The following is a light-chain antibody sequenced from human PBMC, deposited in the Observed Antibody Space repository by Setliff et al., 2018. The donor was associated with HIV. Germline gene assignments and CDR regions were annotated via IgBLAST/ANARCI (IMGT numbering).Light chain of an antibody. V-gene: IGLV2-14*03. CDR2: DVT. J-gene: IGLJ2*01. Sequence: QSVLTQPASVSGSRGQSITISCTGTSSDVGGYNYVSWYQQHPGKAPKLMIYDVTNRPSGVSNRFAGSKSGNTASLTISGLQAEDEADYYCSSYGTTSLVIFGGGTQLTV. CDR3: SSYGTTSLVI. CDR1: SSDVGGYNY.